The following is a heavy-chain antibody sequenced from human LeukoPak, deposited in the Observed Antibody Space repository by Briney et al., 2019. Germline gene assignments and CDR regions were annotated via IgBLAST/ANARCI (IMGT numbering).Heavy chain of an antibody. V-gene: IGHV4-39*07. CDR2: INHSGST. CDR1: GGSISSGGYY. D-gene: IGHD2-2*02. CDR3: ARDSGDIVVVPAAIPGFDP. Sequence: PSETLSLTCTVSGGSISSGGYYWSWIRQPPGKGLEWIGEINHSGSTNYNPSLKSRVTISVDTSKNQFSLKLSSVTAADTAVYYCARDSGDIVVVPAAIPGFDPWGQGTLVTVSS. J-gene: IGHJ5*02.